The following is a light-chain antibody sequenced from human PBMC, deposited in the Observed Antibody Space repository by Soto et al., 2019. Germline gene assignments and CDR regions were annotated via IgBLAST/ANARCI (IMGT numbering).Light chain of an antibody. CDR3: SSFTSKSTLI. CDR1: SGDVGGYDY. CDR2: EVT. V-gene: IGLV2-14*01. Sequence: QSALTQPASVSGSPGQSITISCTGTSGDVGGYDYVSWYQHHPGKVPKLMIFEVTNRPSGVSYRFSGSKSGNTASLTISGLQAEDEADYYCSSFTSKSTLIFGGGTKLTVL. J-gene: IGLJ2*01.